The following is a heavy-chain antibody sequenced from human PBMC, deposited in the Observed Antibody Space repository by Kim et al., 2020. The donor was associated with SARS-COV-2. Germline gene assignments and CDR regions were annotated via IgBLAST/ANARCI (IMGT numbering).Heavy chain of an antibody. Sequence: YNQSLKSRVTISVDTSKNQFSLKLSSVTAADTAVYYCAGNVVPAAIILDSWGQGTLVTVSS. J-gene: IGHJ4*02. V-gene: IGHV4-34*01. CDR3: AGNVVPAAIILDS. D-gene: IGHD2-2*01.